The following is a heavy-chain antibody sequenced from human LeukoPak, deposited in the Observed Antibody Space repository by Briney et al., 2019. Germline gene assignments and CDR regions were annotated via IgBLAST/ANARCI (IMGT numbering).Heavy chain of an antibody. Sequence: ASVKVSCTASGYTFTSYYMHWVRQAPGQGLEWMGIINPSGGSTSYAQKFQGRVTMTRDTSTSTVYMELSSPRSEDTAVYYCASSTRNGRYFDWLPLGPSYYYYGMDVWGQGTTVTVSS. D-gene: IGHD3-9*01. CDR1: GYTFTSYY. J-gene: IGHJ6*02. CDR2: INPSGGST. CDR3: ASSTRNGRYFDWLPLGPSYYYYGMDV. V-gene: IGHV1-46*01.